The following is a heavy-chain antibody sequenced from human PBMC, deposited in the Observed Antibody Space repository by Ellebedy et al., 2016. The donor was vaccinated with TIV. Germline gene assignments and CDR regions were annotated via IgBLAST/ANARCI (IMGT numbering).Heavy chain of an antibody. J-gene: IGHJ5*01. Sequence: LSLTCAASGFTFTDYWMTWVRQAPGKGLEWVANIYQDGSEKYYVDSVEGRFTISRDNAKNELYLQMKSLKVEDTAVYYCARRGSYGDYAVHVNSWFDSWGQGTPVTVSP. CDR3: ARRGSYGDYAVHVNSWFDS. D-gene: IGHD4-17*01. V-gene: IGHV3-7*01. CDR1: GFTFTDYW. CDR2: IYQDGSEK.